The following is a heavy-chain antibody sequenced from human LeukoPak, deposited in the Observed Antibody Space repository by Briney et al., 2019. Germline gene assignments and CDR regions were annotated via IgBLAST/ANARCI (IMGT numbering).Heavy chain of an antibody. CDR2: IYHSGST. J-gene: IGHJ6*02. V-gene: IGHV4-4*02. Sequence: GSLRLSCAASASTFSTYAMSWVRQAPGKGLEWIGEIYHSGSTNYNPSLKSRVTISVDKSKNQFSLKLSSVTAADTAVYYCARDQGHPGIAVAGQTGGMDVWGQGTTVTVSS. D-gene: IGHD6-19*01. CDR3: ARDQGHPGIAVAGQTGGMDV. CDR1: ASTFSTYAM.